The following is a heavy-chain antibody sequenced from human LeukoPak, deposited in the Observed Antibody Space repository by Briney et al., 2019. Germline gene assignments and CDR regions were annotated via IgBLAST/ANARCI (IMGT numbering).Heavy chain of an antibody. CDR2: TSYRSKWYN. CDR1: GDSVSTNSVV. Sequence: SQTLSLTCAISGDSVSTNSVVWNWIRQSPSRGLEWLGRTSYRSKWYNDYAVSVKSRITITPDTSKNQFSLQLNPVTPEDTAVYYCAREAEITRFDYWGQGTLVTVSS. CDR3: AREAEITRFDY. V-gene: IGHV6-1*01. J-gene: IGHJ4*02. D-gene: IGHD5-24*01.